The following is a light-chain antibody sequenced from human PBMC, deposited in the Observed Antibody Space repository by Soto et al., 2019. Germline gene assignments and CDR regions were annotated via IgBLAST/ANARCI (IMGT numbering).Light chain of an antibody. CDR2: GAS. CDR3: QQYNNWPTWT. Sequence: IVMTQSPGTLSVSPGERATLSCRASQSVDSNLAWYQQKPGQAPRLLIYGASTRATGIPGRFSGSGSGTEFTLNISSLQSEDFAVYYCQQYNNWPTWTFGQGSKV. CDR1: QSVDSN. V-gene: IGKV3-15*01. J-gene: IGKJ1*01.